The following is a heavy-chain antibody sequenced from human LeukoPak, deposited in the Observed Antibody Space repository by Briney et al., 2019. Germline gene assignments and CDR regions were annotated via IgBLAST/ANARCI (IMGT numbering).Heavy chain of an antibody. Sequence: SETLSLTCAVYGGSFSGYYWSWIRQPPGKGLEWIGSIYYSGSTYYNPSLKSRVTISVDTSKNQFSLKLSSVTAADTAVYYCARRYCSGGSCYSDNWFDSWGQGTLVTVSS. V-gene: IGHV4-34*01. J-gene: IGHJ5*01. CDR3: ARRYCSGGSCYSDNWFDS. D-gene: IGHD2-15*01. CDR2: IYYSGST. CDR1: GGSFSGYY.